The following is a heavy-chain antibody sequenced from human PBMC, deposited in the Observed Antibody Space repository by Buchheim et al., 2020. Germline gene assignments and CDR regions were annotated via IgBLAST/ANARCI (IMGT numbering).Heavy chain of an antibody. CDR1: GFSFSGSA. CDR3: AKCRWGTDCRSGIDY. D-gene: IGHD3-16*01. V-gene: IGHV3-23*01. Sequence: EVQLLESGGTLVQPGESLRLSCAASGFSFSGSAMSWVRQAPGKGLQWLSGISASGVSTYYADSVKGRFTISRDNSKIYAQLNSLGVEDTALEFWAKCRWGTDCRSGIDYWGQGTL. CDR2: ISASGVST. J-gene: IGHJ4*02.